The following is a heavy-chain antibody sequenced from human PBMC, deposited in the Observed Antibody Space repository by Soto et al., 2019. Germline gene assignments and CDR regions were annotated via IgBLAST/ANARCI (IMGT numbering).Heavy chain of an antibody. CDR2: ISYDGGNK. CDR3: ARACHYYGSGSYSDFDY. CDR1: GFTFSSHA. J-gene: IGHJ4*02. V-gene: IGHV3-30-3*01. D-gene: IGHD3-10*01. Sequence: QVQLVESGGGVVQPGTSLRLSCAASGFTFSSHAMHWVRQAPGKGLEWVALISYDGGNKDYTDSVKGRFTISRDDSKNTLYPHMNSLRSEDTAVYDCARACHYYGSGSYSDFDYWGQGTLVTVSS.